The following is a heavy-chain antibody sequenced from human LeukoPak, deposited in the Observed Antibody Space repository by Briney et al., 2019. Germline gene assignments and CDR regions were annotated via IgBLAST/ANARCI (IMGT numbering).Heavy chain of an antibody. D-gene: IGHD6-13*01. J-gene: IGHJ4*02. CDR2: IRYDGSNK. CDR1: GFTFSSYG. CDR3: ARDSRIAAAGTSDY. Sequence: GRSLRLSCAASGFTFSSYGMHWVRQAPGKGLEWVAFIRYDGSNKYYADSVKGRFTISRDNAKNSLYLQMNSLRAEDTAVYYCARDSRIAAAGTSDYWGQGTLVTVSS. V-gene: IGHV3-33*01.